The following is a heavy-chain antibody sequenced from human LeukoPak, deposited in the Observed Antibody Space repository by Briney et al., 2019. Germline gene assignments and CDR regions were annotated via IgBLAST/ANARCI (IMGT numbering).Heavy chain of an antibody. CDR2: IYSGGST. CDR3: ARDRRDGYNLLDY. D-gene: IGHD5-24*01. V-gene: IGHV3-66*02. CDR1: EFSVGSNY. Sequence: PGGSLRLSCAASEFSVGSNYMTWVRQAPGKGLEWVSLIYSGGSTYYADSVKGRFTISRDSSKNTLYLQMNSLRPEDTAVYYCARDRRDGYNLLDYWGQGTLVTVSS. J-gene: IGHJ4*02.